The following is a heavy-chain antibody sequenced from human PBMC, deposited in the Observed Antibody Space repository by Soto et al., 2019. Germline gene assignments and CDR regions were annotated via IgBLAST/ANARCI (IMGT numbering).Heavy chain of an antibody. D-gene: IGHD6-19*01. CDR3: TRVVGVSGRSTYFDL. CDR1: GFTFSSYT. J-gene: IGHJ4*02. V-gene: IGHV3-21*04. Sequence: GGSLRLSCAASGFTFSSYTLDWVRQAPGRGLEWVASISQSSSYIYYADSLKGRFTISRDNAQNSLYLQMTGLGAEDTAVYYCTRVVGVSGRSTYFDLWGQGNLVTV. CDR2: ISQSSSYI.